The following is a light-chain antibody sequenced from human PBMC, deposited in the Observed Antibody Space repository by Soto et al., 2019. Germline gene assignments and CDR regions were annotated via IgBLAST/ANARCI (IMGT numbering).Light chain of an antibody. CDR1: SYDVGDYKY. J-gene: IGLJ3*02. CDR2: DVN. V-gene: IGLV2-11*01. Sequence: QSALTQPRSVSGSPGQSVTISCTGTSYDVGDYKYVSWYQHHPGKAPKLMIYDVNERPSGVPDRFSGFKSGNRASLTVSVLQAEDEADYYCCSYAGSYTWVFGGGTKLTVL. CDR3: CSYAGSYTWV.